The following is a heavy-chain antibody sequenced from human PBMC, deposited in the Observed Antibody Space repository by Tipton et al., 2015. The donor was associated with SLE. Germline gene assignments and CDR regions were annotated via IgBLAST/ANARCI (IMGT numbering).Heavy chain of an antibody. Sequence: SLRLSCAASGFTFSNYWMNWVRQAPGKGLEWVANIKQDGSERYYADSVEGRFAISRDNAKNSLYLQMNSLRAEDTAVYYCARPSTTVVPDYWGQGVLVIVSS. CDR2: IKQDGSER. J-gene: IGHJ4*02. CDR1: GFTFSNYW. D-gene: IGHD3-10*01. CDR3: ARPSTTVVPDY. V-gene: IGHV3-7*01.